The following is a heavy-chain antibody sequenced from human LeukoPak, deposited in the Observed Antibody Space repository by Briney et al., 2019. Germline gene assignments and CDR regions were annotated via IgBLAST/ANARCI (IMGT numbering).Heavy chain of an antibody. D-gene: IGHD4-23*01. V-gene: IGHV1-2*02. Sequence: GASVKVSYKASGYTFTGNYIHWVRQAPGQGPEWVGWIHPNSGDTNSAQKFQGRVTMTRDTSISTVYMEVSRLRSDDTAVYYCATRGGGNPFEYWGQGTLVTVSS. J-gene: IGHJ4*02. CDR3: ATRGGGNPFEY. CDR2: IHPNSGDT. CDR1: GYTFTGNY.